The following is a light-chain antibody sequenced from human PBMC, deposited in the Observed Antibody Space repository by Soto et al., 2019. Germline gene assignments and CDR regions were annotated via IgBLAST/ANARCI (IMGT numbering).Light chain of an antibody. CDR2: KAS. CDR3: KQYNSYPWT. Sequence: DIQMTQSPSTLSASVGDRVTITCRASQSISSWLAWYQQKPGKAPKLLIYKASSLESGVQSRFSGSGSGTEFTLTIRSLQPDDFATYYCKQYNSYPWTFGQGTKVDNK. J-gene: IGKJ1*01. V-gene: IGKV1-5*03. CDR1: QSISSW.